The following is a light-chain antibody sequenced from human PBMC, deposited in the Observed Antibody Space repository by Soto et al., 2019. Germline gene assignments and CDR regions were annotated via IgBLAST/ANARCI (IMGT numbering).Light chain of an antibody. V-gene: IGLV1-44*01. Sequence: QSVLTQPPSASGTPGQRVTISASGSTSNIGSNTVSWYQQLPGTAPRLLIYDNDERPSGVPDQFSGSKSATSASLAISGLQSEDEGDYYCATWDDSRNGYVFGPGTKLTVL. CDR2: DND. J-gene: IGLJ1*01. CDR3: ATWDDSRNGYV. CDR1: TSNIGSNT.